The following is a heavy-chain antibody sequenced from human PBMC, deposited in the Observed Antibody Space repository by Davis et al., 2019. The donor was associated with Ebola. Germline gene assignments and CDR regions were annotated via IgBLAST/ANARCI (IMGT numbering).Heavy chain of an antibody. D-gene: IGHD3-10*02. CDR2: IYYSGST. V-gene: IGHV4-59*08. CDR3: ARDDVPGLLDS. J-gene: IGHJ4*02. Sequence: SETLSLTCTVSGGSISSYYWSWIRQPPGKGLEWIGYIYYSGSTNYNPSLKSRVTISVDMSKNQFSLTLTSMTVADSAVYYCARDDVPGLLDSWGLGARVIVSS. CDR1: GGSISSYY.